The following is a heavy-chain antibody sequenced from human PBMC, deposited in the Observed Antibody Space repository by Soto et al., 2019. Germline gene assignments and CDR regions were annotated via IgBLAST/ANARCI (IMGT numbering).Heavy chain of an antibody. CDR3: ARDGRIAAAGPYFDY. Sequence: QVPLVESGGGVVQPGRSLRLSCAASGFTFSSYGMHWVRQAPGKGLEWVAVIWYDGSNKYYADSVKGRFTISRDNSKNTLYLQMNSLRAEDTAVYYCARDGRIAAAGPYFDYWGQGTLVTVSS. J-gene: IGHJ4*02. V-gene: IGHV3-33*01. CDR2: IWYDGSNK. D-gene: IGHD6-13*01. CDR1: GFTFSSYG.